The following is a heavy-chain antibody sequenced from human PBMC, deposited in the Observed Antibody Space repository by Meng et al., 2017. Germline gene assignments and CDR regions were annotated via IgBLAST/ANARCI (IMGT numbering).Heavy chain of an antibody. D-gene: IGHD2-21*02. Sequence: VKLLQAGDELKKPGASMKVSCKASGYTFTSYGISCVRQAPGQGLEWMGWISAYNGNTNYAQKLQGRVTMTTDTSTSTAYMELRSLRSDDTAVYYCARDRGDWTPGWFDPWGQGTLVTVSS. J-gene: IGHJ5*02. CDR3: ARDRGDWTPGWFDP. V-gene: IGHV1-18*01. CDR1: GYTFTSYG. CDR2: ISAYNGNT.